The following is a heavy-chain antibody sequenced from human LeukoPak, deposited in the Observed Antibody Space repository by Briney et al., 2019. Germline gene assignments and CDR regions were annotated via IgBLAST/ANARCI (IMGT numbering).Heavy chain of an antibody. CDR2: IYHSGST. J-gene: IGHJ4*02. Sequence: SETLSLTCAVSGYSISSGYYWGWIRQPPGKGLEWIGSIYHSGSTYYNPSLKSRVTISVDTSKNQFSLKLTSVTAADTAVYYCARAPPWINDYWGQGTLVTVSS. CDR1: GYSISSGYY. D-gene: IGHD2-2*03. CDR3: ARAPPWINDY. V-gene: IGHV4-38-2*01.